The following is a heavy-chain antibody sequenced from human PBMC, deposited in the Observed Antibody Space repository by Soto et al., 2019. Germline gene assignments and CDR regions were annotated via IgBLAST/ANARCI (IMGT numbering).Heavy chain of an antibody. CDR2: ISAYNGNT. J-gene: IGHJ3*02. D-gene: IGHD6-19*01. V-gene: IGHV1-18*04. CDR1: GYTFTSYG. CDR3: ARDRKSGWDAFDN. Sequence: ASVKVSCKASGYTFTSYGISWVRQPPGQGLEWMGWISAYNGNTNYAQKLQGRVTMTTDTSASTAYMELRSLRSDDTAVYYCARDRKSGWDAFDNWGQGTMVTVSS.